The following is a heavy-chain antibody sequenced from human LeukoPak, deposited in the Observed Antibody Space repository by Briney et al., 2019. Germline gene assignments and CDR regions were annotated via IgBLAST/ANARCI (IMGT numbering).Heavy chain of an antibody. Sequence: GGSLRLSCAASGFTFSSYAMRWVRQAPGKGLEWVTSISGSGVSTYYADSVKGRFTISRDNSKNTLFLQMNSLRAEDTAVYYCAKDHLAVAGHLFDYWGQGTLVTVSS. V-gene: IGHV3-23*01. D-gene: IGHD6-19*01. CDR1: GFTFSSYA. CDR2: ISGSGVST. J-gene: IGHJ4*02. CDR3: AKDHLAVAGHLFDY.